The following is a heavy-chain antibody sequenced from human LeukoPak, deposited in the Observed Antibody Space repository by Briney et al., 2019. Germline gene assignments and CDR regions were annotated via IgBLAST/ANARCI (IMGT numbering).Heavy chain of an antibody. CDR3: ARAGTIAAEEKFDY. Sequence: SETLSLTCTVSGGSISSSSYYWGWIRQPPGKGLEWIGYIYYSGSTNYNPSLKSRVISVDTSKNQFSLKLSSVTAADTAVYYCARAGTIAAEEKFDYWGQGTLVTVSS. CDR1: GGSISSSSYY. D-gene: IGHD6-13*01. J-gene: IGHJ4*02. CDR2: IYYSGST. V-gene: IGHV4-61*05.